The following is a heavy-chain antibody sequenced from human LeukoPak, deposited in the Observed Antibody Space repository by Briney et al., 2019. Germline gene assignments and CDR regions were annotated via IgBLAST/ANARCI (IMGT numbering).Heavy chain of an antibody. J-gene: IGHJ6*02. CDR1: GFTFSSYA. CDR3: AKDFLFKEGGYYYGMDV. CDR2: ISGSGGST. D-gene: IGHD3-3*01. V-gene: IGHV3-23*01. Sequence: PGGSPRLSCAASGFTFSSYAMSWVRQAPGKGLEWVSAISGSGGSTYYADSVKGRFTISRDNSKNTLYLQMNSLRAEDTAVYYCAKDFLFKEGGYYYGMDVWGQGTTVTVSS.